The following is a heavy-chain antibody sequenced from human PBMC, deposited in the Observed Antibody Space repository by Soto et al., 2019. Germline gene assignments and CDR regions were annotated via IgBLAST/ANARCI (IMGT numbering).Heavy chain of an antibody. D-gene: IGHD2-15*01. CDR3: ARDSPSPCSEGSCVGEYFCFEI. CDR2: IIPIFGPA. CDR1: GGTFSSHS. J-gene: IGHJ2*01. Sequence: QVQLVQSGAEGKRPGSSVKISCKPSGGTFSSHSYSWVRQAPGQGLEWMGGIIPIFGPAQYAHKFQDRVYISAYIATRTAFMELSDLRYEDTAVSYCARDSPSPCSEGSCVGEYFCFEIWGRGTLVTVSS. V-gene: IGHV1-69*06.